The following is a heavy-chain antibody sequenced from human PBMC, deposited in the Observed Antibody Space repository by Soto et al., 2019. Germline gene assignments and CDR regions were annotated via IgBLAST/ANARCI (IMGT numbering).Heavy chain of an antibody. CDR1: GFIFSDYY. CDR3: ARGYSANDV. D-gene: IGHD5-12*01. V-gene: IGHV3-11*01. Sequence: GGSLRLSCAASGFIFSDYYMSWIRQAPGKNLEWVSYISGTGNTIYSADSVKGRFTISRDNAKNSLYLQMSSLRAEDTGVYFCARGYSANDVWGKGTTVTVS. CDR2: ISGTGNTI. J-gene: IGHJ6*03.